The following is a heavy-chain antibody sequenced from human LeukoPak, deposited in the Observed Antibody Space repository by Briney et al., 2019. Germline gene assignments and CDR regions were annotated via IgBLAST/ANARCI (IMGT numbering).Heavy chain of an antibody. V-gene: IGHV1-69*04. CDR1: GGTFSSYA. CDR3: ATDRTGVVVIP. D-gene: IGHD3-22*01. J-gene: IGHJ4*02. Sequence: AASVKVSCKASGGTFSSYAISWVRQAPGQGLEWMGRIIPILGIANYAQKFQGRVTITADKSTSTAYMELSSLRSEDTAVYYCATDRTGVVVIPWGQGTLVTVSS. CDR2: IIPILGIA.